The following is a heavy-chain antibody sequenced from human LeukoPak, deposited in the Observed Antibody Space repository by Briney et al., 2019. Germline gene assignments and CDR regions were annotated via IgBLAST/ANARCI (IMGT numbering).Heavy chain of an antibody. Sequence: ASVKVSCKASGYTFTGYYMHWVRQAPGQGLEWMGWINPNSGGTNYAQKFQGRVTMTRDTSISTAYMELSRLRSDDTAVYYCARSKVGATPIDYWGQETLVTVSS. CDR3: ARSKVGATPIDY. CDR1: GYTFTGYY. CDR2: INPNSGGT. D-gene: IGHD1-26*01. J-gene: IGHJ4*02. V-gene: IGHV1-2*02.